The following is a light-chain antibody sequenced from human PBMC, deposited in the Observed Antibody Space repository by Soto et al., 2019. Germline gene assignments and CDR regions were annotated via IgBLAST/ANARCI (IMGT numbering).Light chain of an antibody. Sequence: QAVVTQPASVSGSPGQSITISCTGTSSDVGGYNYVSWYQQHPGKATKLVIFEVSIRPSGVSIRFSASKSGNTAPLTISGLQPEDEADYNCSSYTSSSTLCVFGSGTKVTV. CDR2: EVS. CDR3: SSYTSSSTLCV. J-gene: IGLJ1*01. V-gene: IGLV2-14*01. CDR1: SSDVGGYNY.